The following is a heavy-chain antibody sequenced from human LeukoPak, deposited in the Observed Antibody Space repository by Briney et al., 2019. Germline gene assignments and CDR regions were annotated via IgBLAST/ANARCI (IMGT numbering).Heavy chain of an antibody. D-gene: IGHD3-22*01. J-gene: IGHJ6*02. CDR1: GGSFSGYH. CDR2: IYYSGST. V-gene: IGHV4-59*08. Sequence: SETLSLTCAVYGGSFSGYHWSWIRQPPGKGLEWIGYIYYSGSTNYNPSLKSRVTISVDTSKNQFSLKLSSVTAADTAVYYCARQEYYDSSGYHYYYGMDVWGQGTTVTVSS. CDR3: ARQEYYDSSGYHYYYGMDV.